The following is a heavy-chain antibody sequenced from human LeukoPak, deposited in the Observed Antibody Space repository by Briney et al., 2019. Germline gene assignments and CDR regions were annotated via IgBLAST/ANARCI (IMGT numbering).Heavy chain of an antibody. V-gene: IGHV3-30-3*01. D-gene: IGHD1-1*01. CDR3: AREDNPLWFDP. Sequence: GGSLRLTCAASEFSFSNFAMYWVRQAPGKGLEWLAVISYDGSIRYYADSVKGRFTISRDNSNNTVHLQMNSLRPDDSALYYCAREDNPLWFDPWGQGTLVTVSS. CDR1: EFSFSNFA. CDR2: ISYDGSIR. J-gene: IGHJ5*02.